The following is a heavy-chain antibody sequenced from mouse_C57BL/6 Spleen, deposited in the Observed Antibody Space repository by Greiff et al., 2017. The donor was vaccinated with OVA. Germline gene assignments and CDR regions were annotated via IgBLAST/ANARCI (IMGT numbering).Heavy chain of an antibody. J-gene: IGHJ4*01. V-gene: IGHV1-61*01. CDR3: AREGYGYEAMDY. CDR2: IYPSDSET. Sequence: QVQLQQPGAELVRPGSSVKLSCKASGYTFTSYWMDWVKQRPGQGLEWIGNIYPSDSETHYNQKFKDKATLTVDKSSSTAYMQLSSLTSGDSAVYYCAREGYGYEAMDYWGQGASVTVSS. CDR1: GYTFTSYW. D-gene: IGHD1-1*02.